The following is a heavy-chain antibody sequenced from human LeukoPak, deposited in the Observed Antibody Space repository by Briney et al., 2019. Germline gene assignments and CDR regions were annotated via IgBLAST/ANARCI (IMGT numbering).Heavy chain of an antibody. CDR2: INPSGGST. J-gene: IGHJ5*02. D-gene: IGHD3-3*01. CDR3: ARGSGSFGVVTNWFDP. CDR1: GYIFTGYY. V-gene: IGHV1-46*01. Sequence: GASVKVSCKTSGYIFTGYYIHWVRQAPGQGLEWMGIINPSGGSTSYAQKFQGRVTMTRDTSTSTVYMELSSLRSEDTAVYYCARGSGSFGVVTNWFDPWGQGTLVTVSS.